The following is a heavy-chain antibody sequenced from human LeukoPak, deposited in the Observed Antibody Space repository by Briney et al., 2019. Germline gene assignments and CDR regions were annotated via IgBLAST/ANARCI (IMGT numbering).Heavy chain of an antibody. V-gene: IGHV1-8*01. J-gene: IGHJ5*02. D-gene: IGHD6-6*01. Sequence: GASVKVSCKASGYTFTSYDINWVRQATGQGLEWMGWMNPNSGNTGYAQKFQGRVTVTRNTSISTAYMELSSLRSEDTAVYYCARRGRIAARPTNENWFDPWGQGTLVTVSS. CDR2: MNPNSGNT. CDR3: ARRGRIAARPTNENWFDP. CDR1: GYTFTSYD.